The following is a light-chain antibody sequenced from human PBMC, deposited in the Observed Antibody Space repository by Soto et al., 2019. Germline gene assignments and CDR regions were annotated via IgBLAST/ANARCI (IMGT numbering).Light chain of an antibody. J-gene: IGLJ2*01. V-gene: IGLV1-44*01. Sequence: QSVLTQPPSASGTPGQRVTISCSGISSNIGSNTVNWYQQLPGTTPKLLIYSNNQRPLGVPDRFSGSKSGTSASLAISGLQSEDEADYYCAAWDDSLNGPVFGGGTKLTVL. CDR1: SSNIGSNT. CDR2: SNN. CDR3: AAWDDSLNGPV.